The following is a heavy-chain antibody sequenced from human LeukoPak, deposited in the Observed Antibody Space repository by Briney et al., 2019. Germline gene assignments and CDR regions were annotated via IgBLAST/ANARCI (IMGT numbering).Heavy chain of an antibody. V-gene: IGHV3-21*01. Sequence: GGSLRLSCAASGFTFSRYSMNWVRQAPGKGLEWVSSISISSNYIYYPDSLKGRFTISRDNAKNSLYLQMNSLRAEDTAVYYCAREKEGYCSRTSCYLDYYYYYMDVWGKGTTVTISS. CDR1: GFTFSRYS. CDR3: AREKEGYCSRTSCYLDYYYYYMDV. CDR2: ISISSNYI. D-gene: IGHD2-2*01. J-gene: IGHJ6*03.